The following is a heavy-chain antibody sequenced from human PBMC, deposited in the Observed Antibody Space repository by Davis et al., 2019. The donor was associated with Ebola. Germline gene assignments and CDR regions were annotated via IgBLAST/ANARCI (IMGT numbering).Heavy chain of an antibody. D-gene: IGHD1-1*01. V-gene: IGHV4-30-2*01. J-gene: IGHJ6*04. CDR2: IYHSGSS. Sequence: WIGYIYHSGSSYYNPSLKSRVTISVDRSKNQFSLKLSSVTAADAAVYYCARDTPTGTGGMDVWGKGTTVTVSS. CDR3: ARDTPTGTGGMDV.